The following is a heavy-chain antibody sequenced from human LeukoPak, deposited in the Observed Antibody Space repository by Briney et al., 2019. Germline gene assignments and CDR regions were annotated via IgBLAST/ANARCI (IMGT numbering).Heavy chain of an antibody. D-gene: IGHD6-13*01. V-gene: IGHV4-61*02. CDR1: GGSISSGSYY. CDR2: IYTSGST. J-gene: IGHJ4*02. CDR3: ASTSIPRYSSSWYSHFDY. Sequence: SQTMSLTCTVSGGSISSGSYYWSWIRQPAGKGLEWIGRIYTSGSTNYNPSLKSRVTISVDTSKNQFSLKLSSVTAADTAVYYCASTSIPRYSSSWYSHFDYWGQGTLVTVSS.